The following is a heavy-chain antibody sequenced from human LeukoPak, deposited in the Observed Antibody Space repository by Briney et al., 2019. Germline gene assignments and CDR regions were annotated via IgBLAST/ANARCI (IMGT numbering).Heavy chain of an antibody. CDR1: GYTFTGYY. CDR2: INPNSGGT. J-gene: IGHJ6*03. CDR3: ARDIWVSIVVVVAAPTGRADYMDV. V-gene: IGHV1-2*02. Sequence: ASVKVSCKASGYTFTGYYMHWVRQAPGQGLEWMGWINPNSGGTNYAQKFQGRVTMTRDTSISTAYMELSRLRSDDTAVYYCARDIWVSIVVVVAAPTGRADYMDVWGKGTTVTVSS. D-gene: IGHD2-15*01.